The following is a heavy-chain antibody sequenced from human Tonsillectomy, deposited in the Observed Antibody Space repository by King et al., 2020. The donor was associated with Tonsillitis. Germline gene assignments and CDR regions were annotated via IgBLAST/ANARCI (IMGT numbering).Heavy chain of an antibody. D-gene: IGHD2-2*01. Sequence: VQLVESGGGVVQPGGSLRLSCAASGFTFSSYGMHWVRQAPGKGLEWVTFIRYDGSNKYYADSVKGRFTISRDNSKNTLYLQMNSLRAEDTAVYYCAKDLYQGRGSFDYWGQGTLVTVSS. CDR1: GFTFSSYG. V-gene: IGHV3-30*02. J-gene: IGHJ4*02. CDR2: IRYDGSNK. CDR3: AKDLYQGRGSFDY.